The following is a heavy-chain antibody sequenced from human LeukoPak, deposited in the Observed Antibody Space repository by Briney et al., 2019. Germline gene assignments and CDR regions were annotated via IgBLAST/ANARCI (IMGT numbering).Heavy chain of an antibody. V-gene: IGHV5-51*01. CDR1: GYSFTNYW. CDR3: ARAIGSYTTGWYNIDY. J-gene: IGHJ4*02. CDR2: IYPGDSDT. Sequence: GESLKISCKGSGYSFTNYWIAWVRQMPGKGLEWMGIIYPGDSDTRYSPSFQGQVTISADKSITTAYLQWSSLKASDTAIYYCARAIGSYTTGWYNIDYWGQGTLVTVSS. D-gene: IGHD6-19*01.